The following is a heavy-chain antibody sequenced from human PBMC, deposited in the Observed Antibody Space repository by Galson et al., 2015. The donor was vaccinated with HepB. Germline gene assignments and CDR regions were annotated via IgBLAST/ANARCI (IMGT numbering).Heavy chain of an antibody. V-gene: IGHV3-21*01. CDR3: ARKRVTMVRGVIAGMDV. CDR1: GFTFSSYS. D-gene: IGHD3-10*01. CDR2: ISSSSSYI. J-gene: IGHJ6*02. Sequence: SLRLSCAASGFTFSSYSMNWVRQAPGKGLEWVSSISSSSSYIYYADSVKGRFTISRDNAKNSLYLQMNSLRAEDTAVYYCARKRVTMVRGVIAGMDVWGQGTTVTVSS.